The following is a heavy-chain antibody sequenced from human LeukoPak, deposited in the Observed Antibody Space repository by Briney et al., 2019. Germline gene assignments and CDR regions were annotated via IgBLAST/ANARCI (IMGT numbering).Heavy chain of an antibody. V-gene: IGHV1-2*02. CDR1: GYTFSDYY. CDR3: ARGSDYGDNVGPLDI. D-gene: IGHD4/OR15-4a*01. Sequence: GASVKVSCKASGYTFSDYYLHWVRQAPGQGPESMGWVKSKSGDTNYAQKFQGRLTMTRDISISTASMELKRLTSDDTALYYCARGSDYGDNVGPLDIWGQGSMVTVSS. CDR2: VKSKSGDT. J-gene: IGHJ3*02.